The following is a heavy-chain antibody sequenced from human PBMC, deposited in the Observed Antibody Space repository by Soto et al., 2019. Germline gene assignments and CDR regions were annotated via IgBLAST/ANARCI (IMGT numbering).Heavy chain of an antibody. Sequence: RASVKVSCKASGYTFTSYGISWVRQAPGQGLEWMGWISAYNGNTNYAQKLQGRVTMTTDTSTSTAYMELRSLRSDDTAVYYCATYTIEHYDSSGYSRYWGQGTLVTVSS. V-gene: IGHV1-18*01. J-gene: IGHJ4*02. CDR2: ISAYNGNT. D-gene: IGHD3-22*01. CDR3: ATYTIEHYDSSGYSRY. CDR1: GYTFTSYG.